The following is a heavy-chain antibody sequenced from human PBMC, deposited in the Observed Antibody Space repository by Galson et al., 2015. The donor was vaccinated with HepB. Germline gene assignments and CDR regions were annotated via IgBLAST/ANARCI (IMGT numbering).Heavy chain of an antibody. J-gene: IGHJ4*02. CDR3: AGLTGHDFWSGPSDD. Sequence: SLRLSCAASGFTFSSYAMHWVRQAPGKGLEYVSAISSNGGSTYYADSVKGRFTISRDNSKNTLYLQMNSLRAEDTAVYYCAGLTGHDFWSGPSDDWGQGTLVTVSS. V-gene: IGHV3-64*04. CDR1: GFTFSSYA. D-gene: IGHD3-3*01. CDR2: ISSNGGST.